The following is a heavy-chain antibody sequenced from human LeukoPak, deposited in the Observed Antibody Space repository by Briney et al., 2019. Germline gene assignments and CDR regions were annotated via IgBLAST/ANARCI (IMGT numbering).Heavy chain of an antibody. CDR2: ISAYNGKT. Sequence: ASVTVSCTASGYTFTSYGISWVRQAPGQGLEWMGWISAYNGKTNYVQKLQSRVTMTTDTSTSTAYMELRSLRSDDTAVYYFARDYYILTGYYFPAYWGQGTLVTVSS. CDR1: GYTFTSYG. D-gene: IGHD3-9*01. V-gene: IGHV1-18*01. CDR3: ARDYYILTGYYFPAY. J-gene: IGHJ4*02.